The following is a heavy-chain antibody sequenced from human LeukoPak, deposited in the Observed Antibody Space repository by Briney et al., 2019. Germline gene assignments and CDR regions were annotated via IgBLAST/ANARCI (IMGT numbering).Heavy chain of an antibody. CDR1: GFTVSSNY. D-gene: IGHD2-21*01. CDR3: AKDFRIGYSAHFDY. V-gene: IGHV3-53*01. CDR2: IYSGGST. Sequence: PGGSLRLSCAASGFTVSSNYMSWVRQAPGKGLEWVSVIYSGGSTYYADSVKGRFTTSRDNSKNTVYLQMNSLRAEDTAVYYCAKDFRIGYSAHFDYWGQGALVTVSS. J-gene: IGHJ4*02.